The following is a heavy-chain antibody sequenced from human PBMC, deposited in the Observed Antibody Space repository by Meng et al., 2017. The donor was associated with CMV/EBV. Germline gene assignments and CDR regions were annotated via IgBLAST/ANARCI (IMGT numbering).Heavy chain of an antibody. J-gene: IGHJ4*02. CDR2: IIPIFGTA. V-gene: IGHV1-69*05. D-gene: IGHD1-26*01. Sequence: SVKVSCKASGGTFSSYAISWVRQAPGQGLEWMGGIIPIFGTANYAQKFQGRVTITTDESTSTAYMELSSLRPEDTAVYYCARQNLGATHFDYWGQGTLVTVSS. CDR1: GGTFSSYA. CDR3: ARQNLGATHFDY.